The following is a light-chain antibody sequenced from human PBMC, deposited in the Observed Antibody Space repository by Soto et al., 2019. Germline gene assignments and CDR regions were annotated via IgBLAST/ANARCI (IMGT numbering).Light chain of an antibody. CDR2: AAS. J-gene: IGKJ5*01. CDR1: QGISSN. CDR3: QQTHSYPIT. Sequence: IQLTQSPSSLSASVGDRVTITCRASQGISSNLAWYQQKPGKAPKLLIYAASTLQSGVPSRFRGSGSETDFTLTISSQQPEDFATYYCQQTHSYPITFGQGTRLEIK. V-gene: IGKV1-9*01.